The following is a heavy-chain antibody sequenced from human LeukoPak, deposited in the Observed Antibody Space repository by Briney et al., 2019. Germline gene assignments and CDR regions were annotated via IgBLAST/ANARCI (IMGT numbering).Heavy chain of an antibody. J-gene: IGHJ6*03. D-gene: IGHD3-10*01. V-gene: IGHV4-39*07. Sequence: PSETLSLTCTVSGGSISSSSYYWGWIRQPPGKGLEWIGSIYYSGSTYYNPSLKSRVTISVDTSKNQFSLKLSSVTAADTAVYYCARARYGSGNYYYYMDVWGKGTTVTVSS. CDR1: GGSISSSSYY. CDR3: ARARYGSGNYYYYMDV. CDR2: IYYSGST.